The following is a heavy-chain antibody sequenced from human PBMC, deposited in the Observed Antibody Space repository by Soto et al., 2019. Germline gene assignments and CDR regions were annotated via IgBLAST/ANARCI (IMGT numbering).Heavy chain of an antibody. D-gene: IGHD5-12*01. CDR1: GGSIRSYY. V-gene: IGHV4-39*01. CDR2: IYYTGST. Sequence: SETLSLTCTVSGGSIRSYYWGWIRQPPGKGLEWIGSIYYTGSTYYNPSLKSRVTMSVDASDNQVSLKLNSVTAADTAVYYCARHTSTINLHFDPWGQGTTVTVS. J-gene: IGHJ5*02. CDR3: ARHTSTINLHFDP.